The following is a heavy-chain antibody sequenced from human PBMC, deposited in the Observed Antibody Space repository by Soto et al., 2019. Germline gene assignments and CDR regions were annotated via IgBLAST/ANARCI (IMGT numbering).Heavy chain of an antibody. CDR3: ARFCSSSLCYAAFDY. J-gene: IGHJ4*02. D-gene: IGHD2-2*01. CDR2: INAGNGAT. V-gene: IGHV1-3*01. CDR1: GYTFTSFA. Sequence: QVQLVQSGAEVRKPGASVKVSCKASGYTFTSFAINWVRQAPGQRLEWVGWINAGNGATTYSQNFQGRVTITRDTSANTASLELRSLRSEDTAIYYCARFCSSSLCYAAFDYWGQGILVTVSS.